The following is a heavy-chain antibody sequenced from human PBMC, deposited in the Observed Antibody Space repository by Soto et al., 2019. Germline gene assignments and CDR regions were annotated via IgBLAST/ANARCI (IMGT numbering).Heavy chain of an antibody. CDR3: ATFSRGSWSGCTAY. V-gene: IGHV1-69*12. CDR2: IIPISGSP. D-gene: IGHD3-3*01. Sequence: QVQLVQSGAEVKTLGSSVKVSCKTSGGSFSISVISWVRQAPGQGLEWMGGIIPISGSPNYAQEFPGRVTITADDSTSTAYMELSSLRSEDTGVYYCATFSRGSWSGCTAYWGQGNRVIVSS. CDR1: GGSFSISV. J-gene: IGHJ4*02.